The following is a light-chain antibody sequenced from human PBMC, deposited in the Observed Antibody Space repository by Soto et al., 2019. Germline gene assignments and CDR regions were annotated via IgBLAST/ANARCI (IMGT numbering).Light chain of an antibody. CDR3: QQRSDWPMYT. CDR2: DAS. J-gene: IGKJ2*01. V-gene: IGKV3-11*01. Sequence: EIVLTQSPATLSLSPGERATLSCRASQSVSSYLAWYQQKPGQAPRLLMFDASNRATGIPARFSGSGSGTDFTLTINSLEPEDFAVYYCQQRSDWPMYTFGQGTKLEIK. CDR1: QSVSSY.